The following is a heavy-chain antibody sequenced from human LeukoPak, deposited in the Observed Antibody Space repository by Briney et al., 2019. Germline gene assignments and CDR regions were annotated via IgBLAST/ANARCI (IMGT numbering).Heavy chain of an antibody. Sequence: GAAVKVSCKASGYTFTGDYIHWVRQAPGQGLEWMGWINPNTGGTDFAQKFQGRVTMTRDTSISTAYMELSRLRSDDTAVYYCARDRGYCIKTSCRRRFDPWGQGTLVTVSS. CDR1: GYTFTGDY. V-gene: IGHV1-2*02. CDR3: ARDRGYCIKTSCRRRFDP. J-gene: IGHJ5*02. CDR2: INPNTGGT. D-gene: IGHD2-15*01.